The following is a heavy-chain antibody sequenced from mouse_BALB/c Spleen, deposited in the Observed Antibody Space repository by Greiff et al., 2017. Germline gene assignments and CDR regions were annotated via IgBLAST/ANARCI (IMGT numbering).Heavy chain of an antibody. CDR3: ARSDYYGSSHYFDY. V-gene: IGHV1-54*01. Sequence: QVQLQQSGAELVRPGTSVKVSCKASGYAFTNYLIEWVKQRPGQGLEWIGVINPGSGGTNYNEKFKGKATLTADKSSSTAYMQLSSLTSDDSAVYFCARSDYYGSSHYFDYWGQGTTLTVSS. CDR1: GYAFTNYL. D-gene: IGHD1-1*01. J-gene: IGHJ2*01. CDR2: INPGSGGT.